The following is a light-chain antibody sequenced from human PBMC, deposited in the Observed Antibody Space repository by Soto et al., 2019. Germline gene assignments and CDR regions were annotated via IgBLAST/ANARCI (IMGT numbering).Light chain of an antibody. CDR2: RNS. CDR1: SSNIGRNT. CDR3: AACDVNLRGVV. J-gene: IGLJ3*02. Sequence: QYGLNQPPSASGTPGQRIIISCSGSSSNIGRNTVNWYQNLPGRAPKVLIYRNSHRTSGVTDRFSGSHSGSSASMAISGLQSEDEADHYYAACDVNLRGVVFGGGTKLTV. V-gene: IGLV1-44*01.